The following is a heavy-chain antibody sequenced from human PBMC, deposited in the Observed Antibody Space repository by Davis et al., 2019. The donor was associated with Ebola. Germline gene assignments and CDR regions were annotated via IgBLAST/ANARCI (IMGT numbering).Heavy chain of an antibody. CDR3: TKENRDYSSSPPDY. J-gene: IGHJ4*02. Sequence: GEFLKISCAASGFTFNSYAMSWVRQAPGKGLEWVSSISASGTITYYADSVKGRFTISRDSSKNTLDLQMNSLRAEDTALYYCTKENRDYSSSPPDYWGQGTLVTVSS. CDR1: GFTFNSYA. D-gene: IGHD6-6*01. V-gene: IGHV3-23*01. CDR2: ISASGTIT.